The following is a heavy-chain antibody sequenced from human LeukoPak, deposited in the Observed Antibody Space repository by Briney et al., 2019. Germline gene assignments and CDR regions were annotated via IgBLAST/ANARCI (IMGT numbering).Heavy chain of an antibody. J-gene: IGHJ4*02. V-gene: IGHV3-21*01. CDR1: GFTFSSYS. CDR3: ASPSLFGVAPASH. CDR2: ISSSSTYI. Sequence: PGGSLRLSCAASGFTFSSYSMNWVRQAPGKGLEWVSSISSSSTYIYYADSVKGRFTISGDNAKNSLYLQMNSLRAEDTAVYYCASPSLFGVAPASHWGQGTLVTVSS. D-gene: IGHD3-3*01.